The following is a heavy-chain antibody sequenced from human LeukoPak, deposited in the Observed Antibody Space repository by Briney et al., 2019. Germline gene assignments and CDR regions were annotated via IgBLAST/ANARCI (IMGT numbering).Heavy chain of an antibody. V-gene: IGHV4-34*01. CDR3: ASVARSGYSYGVRFDY. J-gene: IGHJ4*02. CDR1: GGSLSDYY. CDR2: IYYSGST. Sequence: SETLSLTCAVQGGSLSDYYWSWIRQPPGKGLEWIGSIYYSGSTSYNPSLKSRVTISVDTSKNQFSLKLSSVTAADTALYYCASVARSGYSYGVRFDYWGQGTLVTVSS. D-gene: IGHD5-18*01.